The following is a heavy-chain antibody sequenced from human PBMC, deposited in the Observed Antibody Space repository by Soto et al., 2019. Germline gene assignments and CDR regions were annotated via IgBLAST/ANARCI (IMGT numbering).Heavy chain of an antibody. V-gene: IGHV5-51*01. Sequence: GESLKISCKGSGYSFTSYWIGWVRQMPGKGLEWMGIIYPGDSDTRYSPSFQGQVTISADKSISTAYLQWSSLKASDTAMYYCAGTRIAVAGTNYYHGKDVWGQGXTATVFS. CDR3: AGTRIAVAGTNYYHGKDV. CDR2: IYPGDSDT. CDR1: GYSFTSYW. J-gene: IGHJ6*02. D-gene: IGHD6-19*01.